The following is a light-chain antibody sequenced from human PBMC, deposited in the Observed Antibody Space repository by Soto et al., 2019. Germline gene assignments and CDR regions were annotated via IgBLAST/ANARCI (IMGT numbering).Light chain of an antibody. J-gene: IGKJ4*02. CDR1: QSVSSSY. CDR2: GAS. V-gene: IGKV3-20*01. CDR3: HEYDSSLLT. Sequence: EIVLPQSPGTLSLSPGERATLSCRASQSVSSSYLAWYQQKPGQAPRLLIYGASSRATGIPDRFSGSGSGTYFTITISRLAPEDFAVYYCHEYDSSLLTFGGGTKVEIK.